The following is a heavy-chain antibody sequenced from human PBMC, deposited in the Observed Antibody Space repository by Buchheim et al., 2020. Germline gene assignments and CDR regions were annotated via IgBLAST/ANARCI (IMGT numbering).Heavy chain of an antibody. V-gene: IGHV1-69*01. CDR3: MSRGGYYDRSGPAYYYYGMDV. J-gene: IGHJ6*02. Sequence: QEQVVQSGAEVKEPGSSVKVSCRASGGTFSSSDISWVRQAPGQGLEWMGGIIPILGTPNYAQSFQGRVTTTADESATTDDLELSSLGSDDTAVYYCMSRGGYYDRSGPAYYYYGMDVWGQGTT. CDR2: IIPILGTP. CDR1: GGTFSSSD. D-gene: IGHD3-22*01.